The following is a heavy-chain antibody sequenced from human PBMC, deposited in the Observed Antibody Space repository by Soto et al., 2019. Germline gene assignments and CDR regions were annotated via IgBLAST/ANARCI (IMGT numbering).Heavy chain of an antibody. CDR2: ISGSGGST. CDR3: AKDPPYYYGSGSYFNWFDP. V-gene: IGHV3-23*01. Sequence: GGSLRLSCAASGFTFSSYAMSWVRQAPGKGLEWVSAISGSGGSTYYADSVKGRSTISRDNSKNNLYLQMNSLRAEDTAVYYCAKDPPYYYGSGSYFNWFDPWGQGTLVTVSS. D-gene: IGHD3-10*01. J-gene: IGHJ5*02. CDR1: GFTFSSYA.